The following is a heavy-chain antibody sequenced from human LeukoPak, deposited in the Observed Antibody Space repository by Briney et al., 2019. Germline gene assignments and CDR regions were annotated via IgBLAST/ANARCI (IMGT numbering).Heavy chain of an antibody. V-gene: IGHV3-48*03. CDR1: GFIFSSYE. D-gene: IGHD2-15*01. J-gene: IGHJ5*02. Sequence: GGSLRLSCAASGFIFSSYEMNWVRQAPGKGLEWVSYISSSGSTIYYADSVKGRFTISRDNAKNSLYLQMNSLRAEDTAVYYCARREYCSGGTCKGFDPWGQGTLVTASS. CDR3: ARREYCSGGTCKGFDP. CDR2: ISSSGSTI.